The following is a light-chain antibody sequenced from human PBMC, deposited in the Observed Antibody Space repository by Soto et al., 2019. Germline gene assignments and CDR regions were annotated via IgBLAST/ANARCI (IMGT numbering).Light chain of an antibody. CDR2: GAS. Sequence: EIVLTQSPGTLSLSPGERATLSCRASQSVSSSSLAGYQQKPGQAPRLLIYGASSRATGIPDRFSGSGSGTDFTLTISRLEPEDFAVYYCQQYGSSPFTFGPGTKVDIK. J-gene: IGKJ3*01. CDR1: QSVSSSS. V-gene: IGKV3-20*01. CDR3: QQYGSSPFT.